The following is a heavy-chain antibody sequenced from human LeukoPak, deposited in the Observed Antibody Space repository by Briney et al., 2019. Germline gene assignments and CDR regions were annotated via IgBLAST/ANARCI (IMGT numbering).Heavy chain of an antibody. CDR2: VYYSGSA. Sequence: PSETLSLTCTVSGGSISSYYWSWIRQPPGKGLEWLGYVYYSGSANYNPSLKSRVTISVDTSKNQFSLKLRSVTAADTAVYYCARQRTDYGSGSYYDYWGQGTLVTVSS. J-gene: IGHJ4*02. CDR1: GGSISSYY. V-gene: IGHV4-59*08. D-gene: IGHD3-10*01. CDR3: ARQRTDYGSGSYYDY.